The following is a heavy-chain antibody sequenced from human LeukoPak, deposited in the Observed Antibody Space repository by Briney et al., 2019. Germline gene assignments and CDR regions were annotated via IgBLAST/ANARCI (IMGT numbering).Heavy chain of an antibody. Sequence: ASVKVSCKASGSTFTSYGISWVRQAPGHGLEWMGWISAYNGNANYAQKLQGRVTMTTDTSTSTAYMELRSLRSDDTAVYYCARDLLVRGVIIGRNWFDPWGQGTLVTVSS. D-gene: IGHD3-10*01. CDR3: ARDLLVRGVIIGRNWFDP. V-gene: IGHV1-18*01. CDR1: GSTFTSYG. CDR2: ISAYNGNA. J-gene: IGHJ5*02.